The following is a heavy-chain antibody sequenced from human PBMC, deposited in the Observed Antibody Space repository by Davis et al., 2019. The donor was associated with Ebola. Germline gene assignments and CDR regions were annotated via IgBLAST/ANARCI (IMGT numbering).Heavy chain of an antibody. CDR1: GYTFTSYA. J-gene: IGHJ4*02. V-gene: IGHV1-3*01. CDR2: INAGNGNT. CDR3: ARTGIAVAGNFDY. D-gene: IGHD6-19*01. Sequence: ASVTVSCKASGYTFTSYAMHWVRQAPGQRLEWMGWINAGNGNTKYSQKFQGRVTITRDTSASTAYMELSSLRSEDTAVYYCARTGIAVAGNFDYWGQGTLVTVSS.